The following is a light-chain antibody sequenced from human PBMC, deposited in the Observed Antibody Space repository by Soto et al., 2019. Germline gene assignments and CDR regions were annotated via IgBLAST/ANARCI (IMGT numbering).Light chain of an antibody. CDR3: CSYAGSYTYV. CDR2: DVS. V-gene: IGLV2-11*01. CDR1: SSDVGGYNF. Sequence: QSVLTQPRSVSGSPGQSVTISCTGTSSDVGGYNFVSWNQQHPGKAPKLMIYDVSKRPSGVPDRFSGSKSDNTASLTISGLQAEDEADYYCCSYAGSYTYVFGTGTKVTVL. J-gene: IGLJ1*01.